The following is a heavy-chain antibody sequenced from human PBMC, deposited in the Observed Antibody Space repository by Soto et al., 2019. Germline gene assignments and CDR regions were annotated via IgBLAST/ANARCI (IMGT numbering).Heavy chain of an antibody. D-gene: IGHD4-17*01. Sequence: QVQLVQSGAEVKKPGSSVKVSCKASGGTFSSYAISWVRQAPGQGLEWMGGIIPIFGTANYAQKFQGRVTITADESTRTAYMELSSLRWEDTAVYYWARDLVGYYGGKGGYFQHWGQATLVTVSS. CDR1: GGTFSSYA. CDR3: ARDLVGYYGGKGGYFQH. V-gene: IGHV1-69*01. CDR2: IIPIFGTA. J-gene: IGHJ1*01.